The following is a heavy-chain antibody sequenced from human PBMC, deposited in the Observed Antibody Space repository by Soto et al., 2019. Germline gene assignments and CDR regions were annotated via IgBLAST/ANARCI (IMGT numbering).Heavy chain of an antibody. CDR3: ATEVWVYYDFWSGYSDY. CDR2: IKEDGSDM. CDR1: GFPFSSYW. V-gene: IGHV3-7*01. D-gene: IGHD3-3*01. Sequence: EVQLVESGGGLVQPGGSLRLSCAASGFPFSSYWMSWVRQAPGKGLEWVANIKEDGSDMYYVDSVKGRFTISRDNAKNSLYLQMNSLRAEDTAVYYCATEVWVYYDFWSGYSDYWGQGTLVTVSS. J-gene: IGHJ4*02.